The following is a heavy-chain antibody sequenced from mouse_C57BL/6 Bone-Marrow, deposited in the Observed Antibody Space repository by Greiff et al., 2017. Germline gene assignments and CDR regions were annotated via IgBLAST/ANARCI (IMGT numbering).Heavy chain of an antibody. Sequence: EVKLVESGGDLVKPGGSLKLSCAASGFTFSSSGLSWVRQTPDKRLEWVATISSGGSYTYYPDSVKGRFTISRDNAKNTLYLQMSSLKSEDTAMYYCARWLYAMDYWGQGTSVTVSS. CDR2: ISSGGSYT. V-gene: IGHV5-6*02. CDR3: ARWLYAMDY. CDR1: GFTFSSSG. J-gene: IGHJ4*01.